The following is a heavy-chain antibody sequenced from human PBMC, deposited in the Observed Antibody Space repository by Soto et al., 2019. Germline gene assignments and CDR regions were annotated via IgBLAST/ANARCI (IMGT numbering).Heavy chain of an antibody. CDR3: ATASYGSGYFDY. J-gene: IGHJ4*02. V-gene: IGHV3-30-3*01. Sequence: QVQLVESGGGVVQPGRSLRLSCAASGFTFSSYAMHCVRQAPGKGLEWVAVVSHDGSNKYYADSVKGRFTISRDNSKNTLYLQMNSLRAEDTAVYYCATASYGSGYFDYWGQGTLVTVSS. D-gene: IGHD3-10*01. CDR1: GFTFSSYA. CDR2: VSHDGSNK.